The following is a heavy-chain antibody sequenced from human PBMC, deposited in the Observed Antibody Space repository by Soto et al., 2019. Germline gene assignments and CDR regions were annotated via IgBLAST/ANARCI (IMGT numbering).Heavy chain of an antibody. CDR2: VFYRGST. Sequence: SDTLSLTCTVSGGSVSSGSYFWSWIRQPPGKGLEWIGYVFYRGSTNYNPSLKSRVTISVDTSKNQFSLKLSTVTAAGTAVYYCARDGSGYYGGDYYYGMDVWGQGTTVTVSS. V-gene: IGHV4-61*01. CDR3: ARDGSGYYGGDYYYGMDV. CDR1: GGSVSSGSYF. D-gene: IGHD3-22*01. J-gene: IGHJ6*02.